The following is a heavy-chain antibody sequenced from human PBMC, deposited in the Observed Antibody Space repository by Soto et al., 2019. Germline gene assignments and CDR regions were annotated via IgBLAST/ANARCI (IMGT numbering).Heavy chain of an antibody. V-gene: IGHV4-4*02. CDR2: IYHSGST. Sequence: QVQLQESGPGLGKPSGTLSLSCAVSGGSISSRNWWSWVRQPPGKGLEWIGEIYHSGSTNYNPSLKSRVTISVDKSKNQFSLKLSSVTAADTAVYYCARSYMVRGVANWFDPWGQGTLVTVSS. J-gene: IGHJ5*02. D-gene: IGHD3-10*01. CDR3: ARSYMVRGVANWFDP. CDR1: GGSISSRNW.